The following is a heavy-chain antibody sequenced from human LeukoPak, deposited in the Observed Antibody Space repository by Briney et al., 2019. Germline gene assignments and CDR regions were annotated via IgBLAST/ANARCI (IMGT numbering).Heavy chain of an antibody. CDR2: IKYTASET. Sequence: GGSLRLSCAASGFTLSLHWMTWVRQAPGKGLEWVANIKYTASETYYVDSVKCRFTISRDNAKNSVYLQMNSLRADDTAVYYCAKDLGDYDDYWGQGTLVTVSS. J-gene: IGHJ4*02. CDR3: AKDLGDYDDY. D-gene: IGHD4-17*01. CDR1: GFTLSLHW. V-gene: IGHV3-7*01.